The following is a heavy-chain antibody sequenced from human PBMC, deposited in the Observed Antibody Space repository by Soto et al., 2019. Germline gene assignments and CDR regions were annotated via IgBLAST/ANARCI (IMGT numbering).Heavy chain of an antibody. J-gene: IGHJ4*02. Sequence: ASVKVSCVASLYCFTGSSMHWVRQAPREGLERMGWINAKNGATNYVRKPQGWVTMIRDTSLSTVYMEMRTAKSDGTAAYSCGIQDGVVVYWGQGTLVTVSS. CDR2: INAKNGAT. CDR3: GIQDGVVVY. D-gene: IGHD2-15*01. CDR1: LYCFTGSS. V-gene: IGHV1-2*04.